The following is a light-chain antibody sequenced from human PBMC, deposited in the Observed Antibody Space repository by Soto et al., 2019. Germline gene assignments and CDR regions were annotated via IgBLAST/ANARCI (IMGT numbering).Light chain of an antibody. Sequence: QSVLTQPPSVSGAPGQRVTISCTGSSSNIGAGYDVHWYQQLPGTAPKLLIYGNSNRPSGVPDRFSDSKSGTSASLAITGLQAEDEADYYCQSYDSSLNGVVFGGGTQLTVL. CDR1: SSNIGAGYD. CDR2: GNS. V-gene: IGLV1-40*01. J-gene: IGLJ2*01. CDR3: QSYDSSLNGVV.